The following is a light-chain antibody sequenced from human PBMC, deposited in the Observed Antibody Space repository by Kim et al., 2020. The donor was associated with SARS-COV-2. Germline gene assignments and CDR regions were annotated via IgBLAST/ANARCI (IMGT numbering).Light chain of an antibody. CDR3: ASYAGDADVK. J-gene: IGLJ2*01. CDR1: ASDLIFYNY. CDR2: DVN. Sequence: GQSVTISCTGTASDLIFYNYVSWYQQHPGKAPKLIIFDVNKRPSGVPDRFFGSKSGNTASLTVSGLQPEDEGDYYCASYAGDADVKFGGGTQLTVL. V-gene: IGLV2-8*03.